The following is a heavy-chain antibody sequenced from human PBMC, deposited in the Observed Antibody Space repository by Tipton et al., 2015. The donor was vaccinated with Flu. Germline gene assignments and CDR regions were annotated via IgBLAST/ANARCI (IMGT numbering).Heavy chain of an antibody. J-gene: IGHJ6*03. CDR1: GYTFTSYY. CDR2: INPSGGST. CDR3: ARGQEGQTDCGGDCDYMDV. D-gene: IGHD2-21*01. V-gene: IGHV1-46*04. Sequence: QSGAEVKKPGASVKVSCKASGYTFTSYYMHWVRQAPGQGLEWMGIINPSGGSTSYAQKLQGRVTMTRDTSTSTVYMELSSLRSEDTAVYYCARGQEGQTDCGGDCDYMDVWGKGTTVTVSS.